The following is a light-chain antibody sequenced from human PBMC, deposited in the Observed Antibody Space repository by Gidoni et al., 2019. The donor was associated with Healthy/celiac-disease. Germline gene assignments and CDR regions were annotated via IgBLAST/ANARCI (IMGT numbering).Light chain of an antibody. CDR3: QQYGRLSGIFT. J-gene: IGKJ3*01. Sequence: EIVLTQSPGTLSLSPGERATLSCRASQSVSSSYLAWYQQKPGQAPRLLIYGASSRATGIPDRFSGSGSGTDFTLTISRLEPEDFAVYYCQQYGRLSGIFTFGPGTKVDIK. CDR2: GAS. CDR1: QSVSSSY. V-gene: IGKV3-20*01.